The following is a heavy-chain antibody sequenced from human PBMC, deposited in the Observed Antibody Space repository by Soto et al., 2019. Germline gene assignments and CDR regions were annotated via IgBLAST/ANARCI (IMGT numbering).Heavy chain of an antibody. CDR2: INGGDANT. Sequence: EEEKKEASVKVSCKASGYTFTSNAIHWMRQAPGQSLEWMGWINGGDANTQYSQNFQGRVTLSRDTSATTAYMELSSLRSEDTAVYYCARGFDGSADYWGQGTLVTVSS. D-gene: IGHD3-10*01. J-gene: IGHJ4*02. CDR3: ARGFDGSADY. CDR1: GYTFTSNA. V-gene: IGHV1-3*05.